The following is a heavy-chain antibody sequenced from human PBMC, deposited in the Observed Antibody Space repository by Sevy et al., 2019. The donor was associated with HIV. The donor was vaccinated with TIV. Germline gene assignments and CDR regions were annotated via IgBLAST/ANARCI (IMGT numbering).Heavy chain of an antibody. J-gene: IGHJ4*02. Sequence: GGSLRLSCAASGFTFSSYAMSWVRQAPGKGLEWVSTFSFDCGKINYADSVKGRFTISRDNSKNTLYLQMHSLRAEDTAIYYCAREGCSKPDDYWGQGTLVTVSS. CDR3: AREGCSKPDDY. D-gene: IGHD3-10*02. CDR1: GFTFSSYA. CDR2: FSFDCGKI. V-gene: IGHV3-23*01.